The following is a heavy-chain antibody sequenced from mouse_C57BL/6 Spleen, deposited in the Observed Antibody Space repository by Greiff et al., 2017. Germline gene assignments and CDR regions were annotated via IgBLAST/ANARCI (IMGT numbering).Heavy chain of an antibody. J-gene: IGHJ3*01. CDR2: ISDGGSYT. V-gene: IGHV5-4*03. CDR1: GFTFSSYA. Sequence: EVKLMESGGGLVKPGGSLKLSCAASGFTFSSYAMSWVRQTPEKRLEWVATISDGGSYTYYPDNVKGRFTISRDNAKNNLYLQMSHLNSEDTAMYYCARPHYYGSSPTWFAYWGQGTLVTVSA. D-gene: IGHD1-1*01. CDR3: ARPHYYGSSPTWFAY.